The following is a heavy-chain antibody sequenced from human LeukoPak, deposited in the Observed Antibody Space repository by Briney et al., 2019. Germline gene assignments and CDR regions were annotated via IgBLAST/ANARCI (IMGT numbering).Heavy chain of an antibody. Sequence: PGGSLRLSCAASGFTFSGSAMHWVRQASGKGLEWVGRIRSKANSYATAYAASVKGRFTISRDDSKNTAYLQMNSLRAEDTAVYYCAKDLYGSSGCPEDYWGQGTLVTVSS. J-gene: IGHJ4*02. CDR2: IRSKANSYAT. CDR3: AKDLYGSSGCPEDY. CDR1: GFTFSGSA. V-gene: IGHV3-73*01. D-gene: IGHD6-19*01.